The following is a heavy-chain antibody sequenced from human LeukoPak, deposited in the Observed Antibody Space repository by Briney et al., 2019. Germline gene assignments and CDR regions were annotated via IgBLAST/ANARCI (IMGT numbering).Heavy chain of an antibody. CDR1: GFTFSSYS. V-gene: IGHV3-21*01. CDR2: ISSSSSYI. Sequence: GGSLRPSCAASGFTFSSYSMNWVRQAPGKGLEWVSSISSSSSYIYYADSVKGRFTISRDNAKNSLYLQMNSLRAEDTAVYYCARSPQLDIVVVVAAIDYWGQGTLVTVSS. J-gene: IGHJ4*02. D-gene: IGHD2-15*01. CDR3: ARSPQLDIVVVVAAIDY.